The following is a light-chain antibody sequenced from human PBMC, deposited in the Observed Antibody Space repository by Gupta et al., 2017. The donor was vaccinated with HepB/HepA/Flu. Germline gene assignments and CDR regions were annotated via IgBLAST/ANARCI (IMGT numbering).Light chain of an antibody. CDR1: QGITND. V-gene: IGKV1-17*01. CDR2: AGS. Sequence: DIQMNQSPSSLSASVGDRVTITCRASQGITNDLGWYQQKPGKPPKRLIYAGSRLQSGVPSRFSGSGSGTEFTLTISSLQPEDFAIYYCLQHNSFPWTFGQGTKVEIE. CDR3: LQHNSFPWT. J-gene: IGKJ1*01.